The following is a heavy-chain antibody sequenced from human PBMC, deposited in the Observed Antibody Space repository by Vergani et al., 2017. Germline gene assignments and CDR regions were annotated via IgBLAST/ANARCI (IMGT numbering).Heavy chain of an antibody. CDR1: GFTVSSNY. V-gene: IGHV3-66*01. CDR3: ASSKDPGTVDY. D-gene: IGHD2-2*01. CDR2: IYSGGST. J-gene: IGHJ4*02. Sequence: EVQVVETGGGLVQPGGSLRLSCAASGFTVSSNYMSWVRQAPGKGLEWVSVIYSGGSTYYADSVKGRFIISRDNSKNTLYLQMNSLRAEDTAVYYCASSKDPGTVDYWGQGTLVTGSS.